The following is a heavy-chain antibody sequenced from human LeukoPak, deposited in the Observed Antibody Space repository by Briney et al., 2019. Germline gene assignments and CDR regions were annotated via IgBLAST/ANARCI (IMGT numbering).Heavy chain of an antibody. CDR2: IYYSGST. J-gene: IGHJ4*02. V-gene: IGHV4-39*01. CDR1: GGSISSNNYY. D-gene: IGHD1-26*01. Sequence: PSETLSLTCTVSGGSISSNNYYWGWLRQPPGKGLEWIGNIYYSGSTYYNPSLKSRGTISVDTSKNQFSLKLGSVTAADTAVYYCARPTAVRGYVDYWGQGTLVTASS. CDR3: ARPTAVRGYVDY.